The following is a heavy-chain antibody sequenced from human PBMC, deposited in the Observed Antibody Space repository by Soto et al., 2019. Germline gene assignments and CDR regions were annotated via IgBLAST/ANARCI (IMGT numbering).Heavy chain of an antibody. J-gene: IGHJ4*02. CDR3: VRDAAVPGESDRFDS. D-gene: IGHD6-19*01. V-gene: IGHV4-4*02. CDR2: AYHNGLT. CDR1: GDSVTSNVW. Sequence: PSETLSLTCAVSGDSVTSNVWWSWVRQSPGKGLEWIGEAYHNGLTDYNPSLKSRVTMSVDTSKNEFSLKLTSLTAADTAIYYCVRDAAVPGESDRFDSWGQGMLVTVSS.